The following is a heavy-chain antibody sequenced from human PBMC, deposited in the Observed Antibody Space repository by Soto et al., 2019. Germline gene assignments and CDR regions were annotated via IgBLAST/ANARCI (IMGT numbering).Heavy chain of an antibody. Sequence: QLQLQESGPGLVKPSETLSLTCSVSGDSINSDNYYWGWIRQPPGKGLEWVGSIYYRGKTYYNPSLKTRVTISLDKSKSQFSLKLNSVTAAASAVYFCARLEGLATISYYFDYWGQGTLVTVSS. V-gene: IGHV4-39*01. CDR3: ARLEGLATISYYFDY. CDR2: IYYRGKT. J-gene: IGHJ4*02. D-gene: IGHD3-9*01. CDR1: GDSINSDNYY.